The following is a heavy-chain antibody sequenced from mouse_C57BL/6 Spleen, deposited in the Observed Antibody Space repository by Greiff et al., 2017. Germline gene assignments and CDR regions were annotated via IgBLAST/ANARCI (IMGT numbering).Heavy chain of an antibody. J-gene: IGHJ4*01. CDR1: GYTFTSYG. D-gene: IGHD4-1*01. Sequence: VQLQQSGAELARPGASVKLSCKASGYTFTSYGISWVKQRTGPGLEWIGEIYPRSGNTYYNEKFKGKATLTADKSSSTAYRELRSLTSEDSAVYFCERSWGSAMDYWGQGTSVTVSS. CDR2: IYPRSGNT. CDR3: ERSWGSAMDY. V-gene: IGHV1-81*01.